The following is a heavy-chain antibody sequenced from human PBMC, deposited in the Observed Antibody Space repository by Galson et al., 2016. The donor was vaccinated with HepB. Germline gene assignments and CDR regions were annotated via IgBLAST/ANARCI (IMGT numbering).Heavy chain of an antibody. CDR1: GNSFTTYY. V-gene: IGHV1-46*01. CDR2: INPDGGAA. CDR3: ARGGYDFWSGQDEYGMDV. J-gene: IGHJ6*02. D-gene: IGHD3-3*01. Sequence: SVKVSCKASGNSFTTYYIHWLRQAPGQGLEWLGIINPDGGAASLAQQVRDRVSLTRDTSTGTFYMEVNSLRAEDTAVYYCARGGYDFWSGQDEYGMDVWGQGTTVTVSS.